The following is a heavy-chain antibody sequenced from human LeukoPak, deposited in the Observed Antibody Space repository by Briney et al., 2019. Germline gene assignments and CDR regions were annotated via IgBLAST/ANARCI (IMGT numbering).Heavy chain of an antibody. CDR2: IKSKTDGGTI. V-gene: IGHV3-15*01. D-gene: IGHD6-13*01. Sequence: PGGSLRLSCAASGFTFSNAWMSWVRQAPGKGLEWVGRIKSKTDGGTIDYAAPVKGRFTISRDDSKNTLYLQMNTLRAEDTAVYYCAKAIAAPVWYFDLWGRGTLVTVSP. J-gene: IGHJ2*01. CDR1: GFTFSNAW. CDR3: AKAIAAPVWYFDL.